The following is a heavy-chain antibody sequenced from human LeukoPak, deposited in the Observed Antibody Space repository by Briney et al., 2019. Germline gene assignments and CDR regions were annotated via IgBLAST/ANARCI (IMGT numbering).Heavy chain of an antibody. CDR3: ARVGELLRRKYPFDY. J-gene: IGHJ4*02. Sequence: GGSLRLSCAAPGFTVSDNYMSWVRQAPGKGLEWVSVFYSGGSTRYADSVKGRFTISRDNSKNTLYLQLNSLRAEDTAVYFCARVGELLRRKYPFDYWGQGTLVTVAS. CDR2: FYSGGST. CDR1: GFTVSDNY. D-gene: IGHD1-7*01. V-gene: IGHV3-66*01.